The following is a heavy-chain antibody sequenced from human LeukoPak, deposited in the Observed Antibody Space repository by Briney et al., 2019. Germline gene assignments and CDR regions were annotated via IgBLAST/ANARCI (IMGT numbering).Heavy chain of an antibody. D-gene: IGHD6-13*01. CDR2: ISANGGST. J-gene: IGHJ4*02. CDR3: ARDRVSWPMSVFDY. V-gene: IGHV3-23*01. CDR1: GFTFSSYA. Sequence: PGGSLRLSCAASGFTFSSYAMSWVRQAPGKGLDWVSTISANGGSTYYAASVKGRFTISRDNSQSTLYLQMNSLRAEDTAVYYCARDRVSWPMSVFDYWGQGTLVTVSS.